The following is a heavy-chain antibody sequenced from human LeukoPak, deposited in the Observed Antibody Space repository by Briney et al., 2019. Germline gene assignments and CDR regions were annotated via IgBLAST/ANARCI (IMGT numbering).Heavy chain of an antibody. J-gene: IGHJ4*02. Sequence: GGALRLSWAASGFRFSIYTMSWVRQAPGKGLEWVAGIFGSGYNTYYADSVKGRFTISRDNSKHTLYLQMNSLRVEDTAIYYCAKDLLQGDGYWDIDSWGQGTLVSVSS. CDR1: GFRFSIYT. V-gene: IGHV3-23*01. CDR2: IFGSGYNT. CDR3: AKDLLQGDGYWDIDS. D-gene: IGHD5-24*01.